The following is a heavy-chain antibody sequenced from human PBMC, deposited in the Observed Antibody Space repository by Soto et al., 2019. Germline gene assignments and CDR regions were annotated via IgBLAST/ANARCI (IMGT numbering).Heavy chain of an antibody. Sequence: GGSLRLSCAASGFTFSNAWMSWVRQAPGKGLEWVGRIKSKTDGGTTDYAAPVKGRFTISRDDSKNTLYLQMNSLKTEDTAVYYCTTEVEAGHENGDYWGQGTLVTVSS. CDR1: GFTFSNAW. D-gene: IGHD6-19*01. CDR2: IKSKTDGGTT. J-gene: IGHJ4*02. CDR3: TTEVEAGHENGDY. V-gene: IGHV3-15*01.